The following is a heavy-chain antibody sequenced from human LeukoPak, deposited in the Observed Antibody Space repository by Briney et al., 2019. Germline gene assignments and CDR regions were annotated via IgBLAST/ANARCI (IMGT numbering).Heavy chain of an antibody. J-gene: IGHJ3*02. CDR2: ISWNSGSI. V-gene: IGHV3-9*01. CDR1: GFTFDDYA. Sequence: GGSLRLSCAASGFTFDDYAMHWVRQAPGKGLEWVSGISWNSGSIGYADSVKGRFTISRDNAKNSLYLQMNSLRAEDTALYYCAKGRLGTYAFDIWGQGTMVTVSS. CDR3: AKGRLGTYAFDI. D-gene: IGHD7-27*01.